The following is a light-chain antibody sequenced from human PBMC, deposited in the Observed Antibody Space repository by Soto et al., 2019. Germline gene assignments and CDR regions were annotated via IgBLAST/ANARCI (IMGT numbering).Light chain of an antibody. J-gene: IGLJ1*01. CDR3: QAWDSSTAV. CDR2: QNN. Sequence: SYELTQPPSVSVSPGQTASIACSGDELGDKYVCWYQQKPGQSPVLVIYQNNKRPSGIPERFSGSNSGNTATLTISGTQAMDEADYYCQAWDSSTAVFGTGTKLTVL. V-gene: IGLV3-1*01. CDR1: ELGDKY.